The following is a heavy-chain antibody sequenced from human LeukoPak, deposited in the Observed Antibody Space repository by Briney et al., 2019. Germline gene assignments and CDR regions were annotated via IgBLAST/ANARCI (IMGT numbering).Heavy chain of an antibody. CDR3: ASGDFGGNFDY. CDR1: GFIFTGSA. CDR2: AVVGSGDT. J-gene: IGHJ4*02. D-gene: IGHD4-23*01. Sequence: SVKVSCKTSGFIFTGSAVQWVRQARGQPLEWIGWAVVGSGDTNYAQKFQDRVIITRDMSANTVYMELISLRSDDTAVYYCASGDFGGNFDYWGQGTLVTVSS. V-gene: IGHV1-58*01.